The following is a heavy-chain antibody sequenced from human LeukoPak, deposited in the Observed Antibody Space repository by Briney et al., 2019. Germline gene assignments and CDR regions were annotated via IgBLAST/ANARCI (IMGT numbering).Heavy chain of an antibody. J-gene: IGHJ4*02. CDR2: IYYSGST. CDR3: AREGWPDRRVDY. CDR1: GGSVSSGSYY. V-gene: IGHV4-61*01. Sequence: SETLSLTCTVSGGSVSSGSYYWSWIRQPPGKGLEWIGYIYYSGSTNYNPSLKSRVTKSVDTSKNQFSLKLSSVTAADTAVYYSAREGWPDRRVDYWGQGTLVTVSS. D-gene: IGHD1-14*01.